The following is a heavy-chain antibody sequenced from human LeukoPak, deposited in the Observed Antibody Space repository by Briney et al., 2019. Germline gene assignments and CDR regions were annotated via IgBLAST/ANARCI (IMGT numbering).Heavy chain of an antibody. CDR1: GGSISSNY. CDR3: ATQENDGGNYLDGFDI. Sequence: SETLSLTCTVSGGSISSNYWSWIRQPPGKGLEWIGYIYYSGSTNYNPSLKSRVTISVDTSKNQFSLKLTSVTAADTAVYYCATQENDGGNYLDGFDIWGQGTMVTVSS. D-gene: IGHD1-26*01. CDR2: IYYSGST. V-gene: IGHV4-59*01. J-gene: IGHJ3*02.